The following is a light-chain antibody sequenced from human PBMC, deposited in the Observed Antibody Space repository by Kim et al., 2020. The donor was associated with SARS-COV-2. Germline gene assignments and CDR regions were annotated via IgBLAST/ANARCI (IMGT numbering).Light chain of an antibody. CDR2: GKN. CDR3: NSRDSSGNHVV. J-gene: IGLJ2*01. V-gene: IGLV3-19*01. CDR1: SLRSYY. Sequence: ALGQKVMITCQGDSLRSYYASWYQQKPGQAPVLVIYGKNNRPSGIPDRFSGSSSGNTASLTITGAQAEDEADYYCNSRDSSGNHVVFGGGTQLTVL.